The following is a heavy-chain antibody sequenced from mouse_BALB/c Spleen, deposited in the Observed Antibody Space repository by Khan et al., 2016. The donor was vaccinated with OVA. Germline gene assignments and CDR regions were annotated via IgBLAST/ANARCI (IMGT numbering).Heavy chain of an antibody. J-gene: IGHJ2*01. CDR1: GYTFTSYW. Sequence: QVQLQQSGAELAKPGASVKMSCKASGYTFTSYWMHWIKQRPGQGLEWIGYINPTSGYTDYNQKFKDKATLTADKSSSTAYMQLSSLTSDDSAVYYCARDRMDYWGQGTARTVSS. CDR2: INPTSGYT. CDR3: ARDRMDY. V-gene: IGHV1-7*01.